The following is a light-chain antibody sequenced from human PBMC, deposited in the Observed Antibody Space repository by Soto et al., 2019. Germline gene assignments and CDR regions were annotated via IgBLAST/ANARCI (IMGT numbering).Light chain of an antibody. CDR1: SSDGGSYNL. V-gene: IGLV2-23*02. Sequence: QSVLTQPTSGSGCPGQSITISCTGTSSDGGSYNLVSWYQQHPGKAPKLMIYEVSKRPSGVSNRFSGSKSGNTASLTISGLRAEDDADYYCCSHEGRRGVFGTGSKVTVL. J-gene: IGLJ1*01. CDR2: EVS. CDR3: CSHEGRRGV.